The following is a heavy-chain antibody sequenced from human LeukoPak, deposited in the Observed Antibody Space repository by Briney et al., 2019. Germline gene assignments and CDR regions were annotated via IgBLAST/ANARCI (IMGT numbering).Heavy chain of an antibody. CDR3: ARARGPYYYDSSTTDAFDF. Sequence: SETLSLTCTVSGGSISSGSYYWRWIRQPAGKGLEWIGRIYTSGSTNYNPSLKSRVTMSVDTSKNQFSLKLSSVTAADTAVYYCARARGPYYYDSSTTDAFDFWGQGTMVTVSS. CDR2: IYTSGST. V-gene: IGHV4-61*02. CDR1: GGSISSGSYY. D-gene: IGHD3-22*01. J-gene: IGHJ3*01.